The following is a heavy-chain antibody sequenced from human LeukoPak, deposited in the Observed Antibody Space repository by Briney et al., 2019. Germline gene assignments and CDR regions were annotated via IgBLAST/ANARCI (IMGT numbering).Heavy chain of an antibody. J-gene: IGHJ6*03. V-gene: IGHV1-18*01. Sequence: GASVKVSCKASGYTFTSYGISWVRQAPGQGLERMGWINAYNGNTNYAQKLQGRVTMTTDTSTSTAYMELRSLRSDDTAVYYCARVKTNYYGSGSSVYYYYYMDVWGKGTTVTVSS. CDR3: ARVKTNYYGSGSSVYYYYYMDV. D-gene: IGHD3-10*01. CDR1: GYTFTSYG. CDR2: INAYNGNT.